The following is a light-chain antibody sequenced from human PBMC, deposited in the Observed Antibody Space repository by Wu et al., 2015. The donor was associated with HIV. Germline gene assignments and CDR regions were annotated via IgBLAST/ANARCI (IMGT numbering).Light chain of an antibody. Sequence: VGDRVHHHLPGKYRALTTFKLYQQNQGQPLNSRSXRVHPLCTVGSRSRFSGSGSGTDFTLTISSLRPEDFATYYCQQSYNLPWTFGQGTKVEIK. CDR1: RALTT. V-gene: IGKV1-39*01. J-gene: IGKJ1*01. CDR3: QQSYNLPWT. CDR2: RVHP.